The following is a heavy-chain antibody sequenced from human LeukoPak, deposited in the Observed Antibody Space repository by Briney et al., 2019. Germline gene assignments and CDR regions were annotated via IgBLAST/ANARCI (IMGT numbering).Heavy chain of an antibody. CDR3: AKDPGDVWTPRSYYFDY. CDR2: ISGSGGST. Sequence: PGGSLRLSCAASGFTFSSYAMSWVRQAPGKGLEWVSAISGSGGSTYYADSVKGRFTISRDNSKNTLYLQMNSLRAEDTAVYYCAKDPGDVWTPRSYYFDYWGQGVLVTVSS. V-gene: IGHV3-23*01. D-gene: IGHD2-8*02. CDR1: GFTFSSYA. J-gene: IGHJ4*02.